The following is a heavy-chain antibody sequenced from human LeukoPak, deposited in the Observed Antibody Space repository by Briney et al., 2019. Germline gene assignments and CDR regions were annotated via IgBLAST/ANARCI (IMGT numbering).Heavy chain of an antibody. CDR2: ISGIGGNT. CDR1: GFTFSRYA. CDR3: EKGRQQPKLLLREYFQH. J-gene: IGHJ1*01. V-gene: IGHV3-23*01. Sequence: GGSLTLFCAASGFTFSRYAMIWVRQAPGKGLDWVSAISGIGGNTYYAVSGKGELTISRHNCKNTVYLQMNSLRSEYTAVDCFEKGRQQPKLLLREYFQHWGQGSLVTVSS. D-gene: IGHD3-22*01.